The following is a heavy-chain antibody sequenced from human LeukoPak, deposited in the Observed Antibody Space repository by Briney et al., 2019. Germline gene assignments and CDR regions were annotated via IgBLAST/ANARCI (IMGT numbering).Heavy chain of an antibody. D-gene: IGHD6-6*01. J-gene: IGHJ5*02. CDR2: INPSGGST. CDR3: ASQGAFKYSSSSRFDP. CDR1: GYTFTSYY. V-gene: IGHV1-46*01. Sequence: ASVKVSCKASGYTFTSYYMHWVRQAPGQGLEWMGIINPSGGSTSYAQKFQGRVTMTRDMSTSTVYMELSSLRSEDTAVYYCASQGAFKYSSSSRFDPWGQGTLVTVSS.